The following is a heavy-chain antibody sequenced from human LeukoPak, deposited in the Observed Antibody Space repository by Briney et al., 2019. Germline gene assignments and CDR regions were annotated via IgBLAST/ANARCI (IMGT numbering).Heavy chain of an antibody. J-gene: IGHJ4*02. Sequence: ASVKVSCKASGYTFTGYYMHWVRQAPGQGLEWMGWINPNSGGTSYAQKFQGRVTMTRDTSISTAYMELSRLRSDDTAVYYCARDGVATSDFDYWGQGTLVTVSS. CDR3: ARDGVATSDFDY. D-gene: IGHD5-12*01. CDR1: GYTFTGYY. CDR2: INPNSGGT. V-gene: IGHV1-2*02.